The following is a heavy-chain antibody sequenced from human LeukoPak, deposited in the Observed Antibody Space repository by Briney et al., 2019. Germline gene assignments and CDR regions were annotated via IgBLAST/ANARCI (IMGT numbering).Heavy chain of an antibody. CDR2: INPNSGGT. Sequence: ASVKVSCKASGYTFTGYYMHWVRQAPGQGLEWMGWINPNSGGTNYAQKFQGRVTMTRDTSISTAYMELSRLRSDDTAVYYCARYRAAAGSGIDYWGQGTLVTVSS. CDR1: GYTFTGYY. J-gene: IGHJ4*02. CDR3: ARYRAAAGSGIDY. V-gene: IGHV1-2*02. D-gene: IGHD6-13*01.